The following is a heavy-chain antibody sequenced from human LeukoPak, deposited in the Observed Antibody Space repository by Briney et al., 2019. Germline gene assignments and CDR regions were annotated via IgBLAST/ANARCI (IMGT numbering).Heavy chain of an antibody. V-gene: IGHV3-30*04. J-gene: IGHJ4*02. CDR2: ISYDGNNK. CDR3: ARDRVGGSGWYYFDY. CDR1: GLTLSSNA. Sequence: GGSLRLSCAASGLTLSSNAMHWVRQAPGKGLEWVALISYDGNNKYYADSVKGRFTISRDNSKNTLYLQMNSLRAEDTAVYYCARDRVGGSGWYYFDYWGQGTLVTVSS. D-gene: IGHD6-19*01.